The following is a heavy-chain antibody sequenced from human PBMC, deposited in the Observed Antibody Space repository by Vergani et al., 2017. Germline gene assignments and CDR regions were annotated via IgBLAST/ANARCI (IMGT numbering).Heavy chain of an antibody. Sequence: VQLVQSGAEVRKPGASVTVSCTASGYIFKNYYIHWLRQAPGQAFEWMGILNPTTGHTTPAQKFMGRVDMTRDPSTDTSTRTVQMTLSSLRSEDTAVYYCARPHGDILPPDPRRLDYWGQGTLVTVSS. V-gene: IGHV1-46*02. CDR2: LNPTTGHT. CDR3: ARPHGDILPPDPRRLDY. CDR1: GYIFKNYY. J-gene: IGHJ4*02.